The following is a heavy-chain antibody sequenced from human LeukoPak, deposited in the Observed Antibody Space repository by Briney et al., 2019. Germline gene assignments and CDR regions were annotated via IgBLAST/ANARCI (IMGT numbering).Heavy chain of an antibody. Sequence: SETLSLTCTVSGGSISSSSYYWGWIRQHPGKGLEWIGYIYYSGSTYYNPSLQSRVTISVDTSKNQFSLKLSSVTAADPAVYYCARYYYDSSGYYPLGDNWFDPWGQGTLVTVSS. J-gene: IGHJ5*02. V-gene: IGHV4-31*03. D-gene: IGHD3-22*01. CDR1: GGSISSSSYY. CDR3: ARYYYDSSGYYPLGDNWFDP. CDR2: IYYSGST.